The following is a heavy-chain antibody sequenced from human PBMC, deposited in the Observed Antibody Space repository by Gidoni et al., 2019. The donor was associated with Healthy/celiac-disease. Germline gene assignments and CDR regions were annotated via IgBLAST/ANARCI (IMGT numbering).Heavy chain of an antibody. CDR1: GYTFTSYY. J-gene: IGHJ6*02. CDR2: INPSGGST. Sequence: QVQLVQSGAEVKKPGASVTVSCKASGYTFTSYYMHWVRQAPGQGLEGMGIINPSGGSTSYAQKFQGRVTMTRDTSTSTVYMELSSLRSEDTAVYYCARYPWVGATLYYGMDVWGQGTTVTVSS. V-gene: IGHV1-46*01. CDR3: ARYPWVGATLYYGMDV. D-gene: IGHD1-26*01.